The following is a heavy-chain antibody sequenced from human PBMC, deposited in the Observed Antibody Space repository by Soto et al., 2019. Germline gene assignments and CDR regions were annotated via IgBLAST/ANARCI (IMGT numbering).Heavy chain of an antibody. CDR1: GGTFSSYA. D-gene: IGHD1-20*01. V-gene: IGHV1-18*01. CDR2: ISAYNGNT. CDR3: ARDPETTYFVTVDY. J-gene: IGHJ4*02. Sequence: QVQLVQSGAEVKKPGSSVKVSCKASGGTFSSYAISWVRQAPGQGLEWMGGISAYNGNTNYAQKLQGRVTMTTDTSTSTAYMELRSLRSDDTAVYYCARDPETTYFVTVDYWGQGTLVTVSS.